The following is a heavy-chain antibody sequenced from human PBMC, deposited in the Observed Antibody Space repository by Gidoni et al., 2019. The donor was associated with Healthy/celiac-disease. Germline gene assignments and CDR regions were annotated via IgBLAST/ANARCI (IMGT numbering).Heavy chain of an antibody. J-gene: IGHJ3*02. CDR3: AREFVSYDSSGYWGAFDI. CDR2: ISSSGSTI. Sequence: QVQLVEAGEGLASPGGSLKLSSPASAFTFSAYYINWLRQAPGKGLEWVSYISSSGSTISYADAVKGRFTISRENAKNSLYLQMNSLRDEDRAVYYFAREFVSYDSSGYWGAFDIWGQGTMVTVSS. CDR1: AFTFSAYY. D-gene: IGHD3-22*01. V-gene: IGHV3-11*01.